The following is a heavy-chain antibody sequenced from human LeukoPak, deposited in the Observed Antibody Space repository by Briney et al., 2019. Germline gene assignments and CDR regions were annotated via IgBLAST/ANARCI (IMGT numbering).Heavy chain of an antibody. Sequence: SETLSLTCAVYGGSFSGYYWSWIRQPPGKGLEWIGEINHGGSTNYNPSLKSRVTISVDTSKNQFSLKLSSVTAADTAVYYCARGSTKQLVGSVFDYWGQGTLVTVSS. CDR1: GGSFSGYY. CDR2: INHGGST. D-gene: IGHD6-6*01. V-gene: IGHV4-34*01. CDR3: ARGSTKQLVGSVFDY. J-gene: IGHJ4*02.